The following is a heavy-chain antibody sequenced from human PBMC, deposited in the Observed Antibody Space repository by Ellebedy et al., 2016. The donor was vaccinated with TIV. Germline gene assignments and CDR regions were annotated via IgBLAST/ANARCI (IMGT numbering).Heavy chain of an antibody. CDR3: ATGASSGYYRSWFDP. J-gene: IGHJ5*02. CDR1: GYTFTGYY. D-gene: IGHD3-22*01. V-gene: IGHV1-2*02. CDR2: INPNSGGT. Sequence: ASVKVSXXASGYTFTGYYMHWVRQAPGQGLEWMGWINPNSGGTNYAQKFQGRVTMTRDTSISTAYMELSSLRSEDTAVYYCATGASSGYYRSWFDPWGQGTLVTVSS.